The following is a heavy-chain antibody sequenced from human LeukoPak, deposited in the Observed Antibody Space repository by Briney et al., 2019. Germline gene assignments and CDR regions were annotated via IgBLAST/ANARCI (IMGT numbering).Heavy chain of an antibody. J-gene: IGHJ4*02. CDR1: GFTFSSFG. CDR2: ISSSSNTI. CDR3: ARDHIVVLAAPDY. Sequence: GGSLRLSCAASGFTFSSFGMNWVRQAPGKGLEWVSYISSSSNTIYYADSVKGRFTISRDNAKNTLYLQMNSLRAEDTAEYYCARDHIVVLAAPDYWGQGTLVTVSS. D-gene: IGHD2-21*02. V-gene: IGHV3-48*04.